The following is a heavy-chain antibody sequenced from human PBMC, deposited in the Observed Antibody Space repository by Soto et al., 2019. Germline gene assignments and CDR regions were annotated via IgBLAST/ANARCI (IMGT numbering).Heavy chain of an antibody. CDR3: AKALGCSISATCSYFDY. Sequence: EVQLLESGGGLVQPGGSLRLSCAASGFTFSSYAMSWVRQAAGKGLEWVSGIGRSGGDTYYADSVMGRFSISRDNSKDTLFLQINSLRAEDTAIYFCAKALGCSISATCSYFDYWGQGTLVTVSS. J-gene: IGHJ4*02. V-gene: IGHV3-23*01. CDR1: GFTFSSYA. CDR2: IGRSGGDT. D-gene: IGHD2-2*01.